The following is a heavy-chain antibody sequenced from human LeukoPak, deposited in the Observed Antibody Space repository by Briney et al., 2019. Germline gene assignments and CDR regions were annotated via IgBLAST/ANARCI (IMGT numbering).Heavy chain of an antibody. V-gene: IGHV3-30*18. Sequence: GGSLRLSCEASGFTFSDYGMHWVRQAPGKGLEWVAVISYGGNTRYYGDSVKGRFTISRDNSKNTLDLQMNSLRAEDTAIYYCAKDGNAHAYYFYHTDVWGKGTTVTVSS. CDR3: AKDGNAHAYYFYHTDV. CDR1: GFTFSDYG. J-gene: IGHJ6*03. CDR2: ISYGGNTR. D-gene: IGHD4-23*01.